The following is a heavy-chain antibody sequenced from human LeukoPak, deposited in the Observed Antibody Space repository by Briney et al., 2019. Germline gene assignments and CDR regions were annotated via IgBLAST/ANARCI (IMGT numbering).Heavy chain of an antibody. CDR1: GFTFSSYG. V-gene: IGHV3-30*18. J-gene: IGHJ4*02. D-gene: IGHD3-22*01. CDR3: AKDLYYYDSSGHSDY. CDR2: ISYDGSNK. Sequence: GGSLRLSGAASGFTFSSYGMHWVRQAPGKGLEWVAVISYDGSNKYYADSVKGRFTISRDNSKNTLYLQMNSLRAEDTAVYYCAKDLYYYDSSGHSDYWGQGTLVTVSS.